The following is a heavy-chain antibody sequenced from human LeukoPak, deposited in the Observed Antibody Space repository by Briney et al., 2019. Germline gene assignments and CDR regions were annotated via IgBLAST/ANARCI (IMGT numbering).Heavy chain of an antibody. V-gene: IGHV3-23*01. CDR1: GFTFSSYA. Sequence: GGSLRLSCAVSGFTFSSYAMSWVRQAPGKGVEWVSSISGSGGSTYYADSVKGRFPISRDLSKSTLNLQINSLRAEETAVYYCLIVRGVPCDYWGQGTLVTVSS. CDR3: LIVRGVPCDY. J-gene: IGHJ4*02. CDR2: ISGSGGST. D-gene: IGHD3-10*02.